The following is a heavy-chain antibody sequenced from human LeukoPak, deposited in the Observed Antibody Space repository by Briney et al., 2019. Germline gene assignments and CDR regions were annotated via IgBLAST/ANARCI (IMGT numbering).Heavy chain of an antibody. J-gene: IGHJ4*02. CDR2: SSAYNGNT. D-gene: IGHD2-15*01. Sequence: ASVKVSCKASGYTFTSYGISWVRQAPGQGLEWMGWSSAYNGNTNYAQKLQGRVTMTTDTSTSTAYMELRSLRSDDTAVYYCARQPNEYCSGGSCYGTLDYWGQGTLVTVSS. V-gene: IGHV1-18*01. CDR1: GYTFTSYG. CDR3: ARQPNEYCSGGSCYGTLDY.